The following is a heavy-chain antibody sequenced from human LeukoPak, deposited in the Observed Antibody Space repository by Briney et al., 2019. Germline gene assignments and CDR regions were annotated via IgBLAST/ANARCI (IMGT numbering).Heavy chain of an antibody. CDR1: GGSFSGYY. CDR2: INHSGST. Sequence: SETLSLTCAVYGGSFSGYYWSWIRQPPGKGLEWIGEINHSGSTNYNPSLTLRVTISVDTSKNQFSLKLSSVTAADTAVYYCARGGRWLQFFDYWGQGTLVTVSS. CDR3: ARGGRWLQFFDY. D-gene: IGHD5-24*01. V-gene: IGHV4-34*01. J-gene: IGHJ4*02.